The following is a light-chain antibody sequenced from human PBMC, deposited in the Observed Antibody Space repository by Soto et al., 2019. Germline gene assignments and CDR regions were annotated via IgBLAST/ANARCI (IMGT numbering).Light chain of an antibody. CDR3: QQYGSSSWT. J-gene: IGKJ1*01. V-gene: IGKV3-20*01. Sequence: EVVLKQSPATLSLSPGERATLSCRASRSVSSSYLAWYQQKPGQAPRLLIYGASSRATGIPDRFSGSGSGTDFTLTISRLEPEDFAVYYCQQYGSSSWTFGQGTKVDIK. CDR2: GAS. CDR1: RSVSSSY.